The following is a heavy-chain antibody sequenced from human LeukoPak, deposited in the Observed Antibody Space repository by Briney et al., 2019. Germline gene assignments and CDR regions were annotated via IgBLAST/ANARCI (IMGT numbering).Heavy chain of an antibody. J-gene: IGHJ6*04. CDR2: ISGSGGST. CDR3: AKGAVRKSCKRDYYYGMAV. V-gene: IGHV3-23*01. Sequence: GGSLRLSCAASGFTFSSYAMSWVRQAPGKGLEWVSAISGSGGSTYYADSVKGRFTISRDNSKNTLYLQMNSLRAEDTAVNYGAKGAVRKSCKRDYYYGMAVWAKGTTATVSS. CDR1: GFTFSSYA. D-gene: IGHD1-14*01.